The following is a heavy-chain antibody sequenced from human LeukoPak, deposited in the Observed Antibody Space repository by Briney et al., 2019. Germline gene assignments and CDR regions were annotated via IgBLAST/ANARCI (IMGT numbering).Heavy chain of an antibody. CDR2: MNPRGGST. V-gene: IGHV1-46*04. D-gene: IGHD2-15*01. CDR3: ARGYCSGGTCPNYYYYYMDV. Sequence: GGSVKVSCKASGYTLTSYFLHWVRQAPGQGLEWVGIMNPRGGSTTYAQKLQGRVTMTRDMSTSTAYMELSSLRSEDTAVYYCARGYCSGGTCPNYYYYYMDVWGKGTTVTVSS. J-gene: IGHJ6*03. CDR1: GYTLTSYF.